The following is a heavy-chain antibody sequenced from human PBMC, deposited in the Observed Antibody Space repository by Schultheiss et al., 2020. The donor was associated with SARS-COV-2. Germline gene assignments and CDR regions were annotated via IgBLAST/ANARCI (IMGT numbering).Heavy chain of an antibody. J-gene: IGHJ4*02. CDR3: ARLGYSSGSPGDY. V-gene: IGHV5-10-1*01. Sequence: GGSLRLSCKGSGYSFTSYWIGWVRQMPGKGLEWMGRIDPSDSYTNYSPSFQGHVTISADKSISTAYLQWSSLKASDTAMYYCARLGYSSGSPGDYWGQGTLVTVSS. D-gene: IGHD6-19*01. CDR1: GYSFTSYW. CDR2: IDPSDSYT.